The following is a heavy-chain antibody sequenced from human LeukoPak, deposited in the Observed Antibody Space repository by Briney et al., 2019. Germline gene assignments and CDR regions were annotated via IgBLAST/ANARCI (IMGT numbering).Heavy chain of an antibody. CDR2: ISYDGSNK. CDR3: ARVGGAHDYGASGGFDY. D-gene: IGHD4-17*01. V-gene: IGHV3-30*04. J-gene: IGHJ4*02. CDR1: GFTFSSYT. Sequence: GGSLRLSCAASGFTFSSYTMHWVRPAPGKGLEWVAVISYDGSNKYYADSVKGRFTISRDNSKNTLYLQMNSLRAEDTAVYYCARVGGAHDYGASGGFDYWGQGTLVTVSS.